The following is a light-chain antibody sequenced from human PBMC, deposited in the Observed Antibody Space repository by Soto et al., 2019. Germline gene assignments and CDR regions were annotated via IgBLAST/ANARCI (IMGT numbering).Light chain of an antibody. CDR2: DAS. CDR1: QSISSC. Sequence: DIQMTPSPSTLSASVGARATIPCRASQSISSCFAWYQQKPGKAPKLLIYDASSLESGVPSRLSGSGSATEFTLTISSLQPDDFATYYCQQYNNYWTFGQGTKVDIK. V-gene: IGKV1-5*01. J-gene: IGKJ1*01. CDR3: QQYNNYWT.